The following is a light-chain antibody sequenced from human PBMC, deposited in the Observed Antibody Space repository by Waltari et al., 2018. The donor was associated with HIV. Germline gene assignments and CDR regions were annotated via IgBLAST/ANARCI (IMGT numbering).Light chain of an antibody. Sequence: QSALTQPASVSGSPGQSITISCTGTSSDVGGYNYVSLYQQHPGKAPKPLIYVVSNRPSGVSNRFSGSKSGNTASLTISGLQAEDEADYYCSSYTSSNTLVVFGGGTKLTVL. J-gene: IGLJ2*01. CDR3: SSYTSSNTLVV. CDR2: VVS. V-gene: IGLV2-14*01. CDR1: SSDVGGYNY.